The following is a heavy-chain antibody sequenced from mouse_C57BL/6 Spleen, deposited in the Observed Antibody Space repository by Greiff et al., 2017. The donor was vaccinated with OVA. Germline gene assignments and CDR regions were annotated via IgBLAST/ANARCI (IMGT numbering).Heavy chain of an antibody. Sequence: EVQRVESGGGLVQPKGSLKLSCAASGFSFNTYAMNWVRQAPGKGLEWVARIRSKSNNYATYYADSVKDRFTISRDDSESMLYLQMNNLKTEDTAMYYYVSPLDYDRAWCAYWGQGTLVTVSA. D-gene: IGHD2-4*01. CDR2: IRSKSNNYAT. J-gene: IGHJ3*01. CDR3: VSPLDYDRAWCAY. V-gene: IGHV10-1*01. CDR1: GFSFNTYA.